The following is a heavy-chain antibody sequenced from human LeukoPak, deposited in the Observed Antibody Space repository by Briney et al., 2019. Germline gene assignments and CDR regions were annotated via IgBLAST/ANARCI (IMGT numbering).Heavy chain of an antibody. V-gene: IGHV4-61*08. CDR2: MFEGGRT. D-gene: IGHD3-22*01. CDR1: GASVKSDAYY. Sequence: PSETLTLTCIVSGASVKSDAYYWSWIRQPPGKGLEWIGYMFEGGRTNYNPSLQGRVTISVDTSKNQFSLSVSSVTAAATAVYYCGSLNTDHYDSSGYYNHFWGQGTLVTVSS. CDR3: GSLNTDHYDSSGYYNHF. J-gene: IGHJ4*02.